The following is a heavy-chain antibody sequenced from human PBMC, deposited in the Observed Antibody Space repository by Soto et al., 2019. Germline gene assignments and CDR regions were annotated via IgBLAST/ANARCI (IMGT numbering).Heavy chain of an antibody. J-gene: IGHJ4*02. Sequence: EVQLLESGGGLVQPGGPLRLSCAASGFTFSSYPMTWVPQAPGKGLGGVSAISGSGGSTYYADSVKGRFTISRDNSKNTLYLQMNSLRAEDTAVYYCAKSGGYCSSTSCYYFDYWGQGTLVTVSS. V-gene: IGHV3-23*01. CDR2: ISGSGGST. CDR3: AKSGGYCSSTSCYYFDY. CDR1: GFTFSSYP. D-gene: IGHD2-2*01.